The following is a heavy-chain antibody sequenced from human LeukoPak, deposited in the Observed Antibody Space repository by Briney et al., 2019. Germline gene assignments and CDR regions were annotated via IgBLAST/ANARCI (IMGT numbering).Heavy chain of an antibody. J-gene: IGHJ4*02. Sequence: SETLSLTCTVSGGSISSGGYYWSWIRQPPGKGLEWIGYIYYSGSTYYNPSLKSRVTISVDTSKNQFSLKLSSVTAADTAVYYCARGSEVGATTLHYWGQGTLVTVSS. CDR3: ARGSEVGATTLHY. CDR1: GGSISSGGYY. D-gene: IGHD1-26*01. CDR2: IYYSGST. V-gene: IGHV4-30-2*01.